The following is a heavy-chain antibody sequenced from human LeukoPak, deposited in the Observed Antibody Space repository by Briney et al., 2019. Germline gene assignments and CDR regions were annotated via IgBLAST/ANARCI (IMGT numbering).Heavy chain of an antibody. CDR1: GFTFSKYS. V-gene: IGHV3-48*01. CDR2: ISSNGSSV. D-gene: IGHD3-3*01. J-gene: IGHJ6*03. Sequence: GGSLRLSCAASGFTFSKYSMNWVRQAPGKGLEWVSYISSNGSSVQYADSVKGRFTFSRDNAKNSLYLQMNSLRAKDTAVYYCARDGYGFWSPSIYYYFYMDVWGKGTTVTVSS. CDR3: ARDGYGFWSPSIYYYFYMDV.